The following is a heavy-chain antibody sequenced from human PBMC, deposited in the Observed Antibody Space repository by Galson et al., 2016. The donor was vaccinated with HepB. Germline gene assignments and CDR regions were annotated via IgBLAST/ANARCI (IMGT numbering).Heavy chain of an antibody. V-gene: IGHV3-48*04. D-gene: IGHD4-17*01. CDR2: IGSGITAI. CDR1: GFTFSTYS. CDR3: ARGGDYASWFDP. Sequence: SLRLSCAASGFTFSTYSMNWVRQAPGKGLEWVSYIGSGITAIYYADSVKGRFTISRDNAKNTLYLQMNSLRAEDTAVYYCARGGDYASWFDPWGQGTLVTVSS. J-gene: IGHJ5*02.